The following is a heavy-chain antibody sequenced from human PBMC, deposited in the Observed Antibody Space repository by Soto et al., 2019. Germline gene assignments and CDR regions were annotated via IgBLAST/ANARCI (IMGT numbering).Heavy chain of an antibody. CDR1: GFTFSSYG. CDR3: ARVSSSWSTGLDY. D-gene: IGHD6-13*01. Sequence: QVQLVESGGGVGQPGRSLRLSCAASGFTFSSYGMHWVRQAPGKGLEWVAVIWYDGSNKYYADSVKGRFTISRDNSKNTLYLQMNSLRAEDTAVYYCARVSSSWSTGLDYWGQGTLVTVSS. J-gene: IGHJ4*02. V-gene: IGHV3-33*01. CDR2: IWYDGSNK.